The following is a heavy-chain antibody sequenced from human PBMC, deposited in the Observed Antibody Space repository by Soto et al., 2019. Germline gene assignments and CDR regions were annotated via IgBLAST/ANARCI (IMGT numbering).Heavy chain of an antibody. V-gene: IGHV1-46*01. CDR2: INPSDNST. Sequence: QVQLVQSGAEVKKPGASVKVSCKASGYTFTIYYMHWVRQAPGQGLEWMGVINPSDNSTTYAQKFQGRVTMTRDTSTSTVYMELTSLRSEDTAVYYCARARGWFDPWGQGTLVTVSS. D-gene: IGHD3-10*01. CDR3: ARARGWFDP. J-gene: IGHJ5*02. CDR1: GYTFTIYY.